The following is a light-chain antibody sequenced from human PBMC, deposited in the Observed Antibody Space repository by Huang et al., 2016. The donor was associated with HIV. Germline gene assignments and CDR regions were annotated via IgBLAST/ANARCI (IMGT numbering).Light chain of an antibody. CDR2: AAS. Sequence: DIQMTQSPSSLSASVGDRVTITCRASQNIGTYLNWYQQKPGKAPSPLIYAASSLQSGVPSRFCGGGSGAEFTLTISSLQPEDFATYYCQQTYSAPPYTFAQGTKLEIK. V-gene: IGKV1-39*01. CDR1: QNIGTY. J-gene: IGKJ2*01. CDR3: QQTYSAPPYT.